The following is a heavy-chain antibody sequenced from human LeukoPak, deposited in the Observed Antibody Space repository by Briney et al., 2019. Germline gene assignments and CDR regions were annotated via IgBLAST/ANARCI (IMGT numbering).Heavy chain of an antibody. CDR1: GGSISSSSRY. V-gene: IGHV4-61*01. CDR3: AGDYYDSSAYYDPNAFDI. CDR2: IYYSGST. Sequence: PSETLSLTCSVSGGSISSSSRYWGWIRQPPGKGLEWIGYIYYSGSTNYNPSLKSRVTISVDTSKNQFSLKLSSVTAADTAVYYCAGDYYDSSAYYDPNAFDIWGQGTMVTVSS. D-gene: IGHD3-22*01. J-gene: IGHJ3*02.